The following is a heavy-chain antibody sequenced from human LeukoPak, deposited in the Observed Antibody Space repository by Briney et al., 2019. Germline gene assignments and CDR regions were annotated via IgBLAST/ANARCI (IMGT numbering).Heavy chain of an antibody. D-gene: IGHD3-10*01. CDR3: AREGADYYGSGSYLYFDY. Sequence: GGSLRLSCAASGFTFSSYAMSWVRQAPGKGLEWVSAISGSGGSTYYADSVKGRFTISRDNSKNTLYLQMNSLRAEDTAVYYCAREGADYYGSGSYLYFDYWGQGTLVTVSS. CDR2: ISGSGGST. V-gene: IGHV3-23*01. J-gene: IGHJ4*02. CDR1: GFTFSSYA.